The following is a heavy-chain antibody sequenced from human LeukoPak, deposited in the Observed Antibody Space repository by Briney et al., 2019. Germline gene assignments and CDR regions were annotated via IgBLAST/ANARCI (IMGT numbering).Heavy chain of an antibody. V-gene: IGHV4-34*01. D-gene: IGHD6-13*01. CDR3: ARGRGYSSSWYFYFDI. CDR2: INHSGST. J-gene: IGHJ3*02. Sequence: AETLSLTCAVYGGSFSGYYWSWIRQPPGKGPEWIAEINHSGSTNYNPSLKSRVTISVDTSKNQFSLKLSSVTAADTAVYYCARGRGYSSSWYFYFDIWGQGTMVTVSS. CDR1: GGSFSGYY.